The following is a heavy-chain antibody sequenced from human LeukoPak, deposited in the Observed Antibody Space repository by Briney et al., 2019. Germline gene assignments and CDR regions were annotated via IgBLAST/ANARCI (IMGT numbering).Heavy chain of an antibody. Sequence: SETLSLTCTVSGGSVSSSFYYWGWIRQPPGKGLEGIGSMYFSGSTHYNPSLKSPVTISVDTSKNQFSLKLTSVPAADTAVYYCATAASYSVDYWGQGPLVTVSS. D-gene: IGHD1-26*01. J-gene: IGHJ4*02. CDR3: ATAASYSVDY. CDR1: GGSVSSSFYY. V-gene: IGHV4-39*01. CDR2: MYFSGST.